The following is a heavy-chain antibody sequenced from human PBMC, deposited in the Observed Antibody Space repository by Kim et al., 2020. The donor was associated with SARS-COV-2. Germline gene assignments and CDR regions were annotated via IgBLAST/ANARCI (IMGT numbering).Heavy chain of an antibody. CDR3: ARDGGGDIVVVVAATPDY. Sequence: GGSLRLSCAASGFTFSSYAMHWVRQAPGKGLEWVAVISYDGSNKYYADSVKGRFTISRDNSKNTLYLQMNSLRAEDTAVYYCARDGGGDIVVVVAATPDYWGQGTLVTVSS. J-gene: IGHJ4*02. CDR1: GFTFSSYA. D-gene: IGHD2-15*01. V-gene: IGHV3-30*04. CDR2: ISYDGSNK.